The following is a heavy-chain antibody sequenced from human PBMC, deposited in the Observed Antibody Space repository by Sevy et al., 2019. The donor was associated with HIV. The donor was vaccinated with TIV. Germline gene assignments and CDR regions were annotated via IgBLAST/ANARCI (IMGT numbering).Heavy chain of an antibody. CDR3: ARAGHSDGLFDY. J-gene: IGHJ4*02. CDR2: MCHTGIT. Sequence: SETLSLTCTVSGGSISSYCGNWIRQSPGKGLEWIGYMCHTGITNYNPSLKSRVTISLDTSRNQFSLRLSSVTAADTAVYYCARAGHSDGLFDYWGQGTLVTVSS. V-gene: IGHV4-59*13. D-gene: IGHD5-18*01. CDR1: GGSISSYC.